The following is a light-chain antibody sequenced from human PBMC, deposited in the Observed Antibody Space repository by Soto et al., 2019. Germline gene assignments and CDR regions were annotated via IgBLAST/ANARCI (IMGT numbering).Light chain of an antibody. V-gene: IGKV1-39*01. J-gene: IGKJ5*01. Sequence: DIQMTQAPSSLSASVGDRVTITCRASQNIRTYLSWYQQKPGKAPNLLIYATSTLQSGVPSRFSGSGSGTDFTLTISSLQPEDFATYYCQQSYSAPPITFGQGTRL. CDR1: QNIRTY. CDR3: QQSYSAPPIT. CDR2: ATS.